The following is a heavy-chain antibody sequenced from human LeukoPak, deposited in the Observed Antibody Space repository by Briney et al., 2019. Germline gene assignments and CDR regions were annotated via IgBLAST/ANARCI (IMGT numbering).Heavy chain of an antibody. CDR1: GYTFTGYY. CDR3: ARRYGSGSNDY. V-gene: IGHV1-2*02. D-gene: IGHD3-10*01. J-gene: IGHJ4*02. CDR2: INPNSGAT. Sequence: GASVKVSCKASGYTFTGYYMHWVRQAPGQGLEWMGWINPNSGATNYAQKFQGRVTMTRDTSISTAYMELSRLRSDDTAVYYCARRYGSGSNDYWGQGTLVTVSS.